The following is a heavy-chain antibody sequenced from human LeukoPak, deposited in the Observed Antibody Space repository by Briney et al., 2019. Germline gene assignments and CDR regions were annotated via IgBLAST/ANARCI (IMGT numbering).Heavy chain of an antibody. CDR2: IYNSGSI. CDR1: GGSINSHY. V-gene: IGHV4-59*11. J-gene: IGHJ3*02. CDR3: ATKVRGGLDI. D-gene: IGHD2-15*01. Sequence: SETLSLTCTVSGGSINSHYCNWIRQSPGKGLEWIGYIYNSGSINYNPSLKSLVTISVDTPKNQFSLKLSSVTAADTAIYYCATKVRGGLDIWGQGTMVTVSS.